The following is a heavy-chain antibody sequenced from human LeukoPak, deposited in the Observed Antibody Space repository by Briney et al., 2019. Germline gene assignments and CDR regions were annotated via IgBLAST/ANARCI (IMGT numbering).Heavy chain of an antibody. CDR2: ITSDASST. CDR1: GFTFSNYW. V-gene: IGHV3-74*01. D-gene: IGHD3-10*01. Sequence: GGSLRLSCAASGFTFSNYWMHWVRRAPGKGLVWVSRITSDASSTSYADSVKGRFTISRDNAKNTLYLRMNSLRAEDTAVYYCAGEFEGQEAGAYGSGSYDVFDIWGQGTMVTVSS. CDR3: AGEFEGQEAGAYGSGSYDVFDI. J-gene: IGHJ3*02.